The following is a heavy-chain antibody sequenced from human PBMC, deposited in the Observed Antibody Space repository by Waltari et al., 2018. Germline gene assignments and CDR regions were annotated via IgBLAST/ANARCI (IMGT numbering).Heavy chain of an antibody. V-gene: IGHV4-30-2*01. J-gene: IGHJ4*02. D-gene: IGHD4-17*01. CDR2: IYHSGSP. CDR1: GGSISSGGYS. Sequence: QLQLQESGSGLVKPSQTLSLTCAVSGGSISSGGYSWSWIRQPPGKGLEWIGYIYHSGSPYYNPSRKSRVTISVDRSKNQFSLNLSSVTAADTAVYYCARGSIYGDYYYWGQGTLVTVSS. CDR3: ARGSIYGDYYY.